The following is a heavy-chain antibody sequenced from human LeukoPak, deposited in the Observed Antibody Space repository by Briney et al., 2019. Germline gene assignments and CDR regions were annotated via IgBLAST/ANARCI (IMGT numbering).Heavy chain of an antibody. CDR3: ARDLGRGLRVVAFDI. CDR1: GFTFSNYS. J-gene: IGHJ3*02. Sequence: PGGSLRLSCAASGFTFSNYSMNWVRQAPGKGLEWVSSISSSSSYIYYADSVKGRFTISRDNAKNSLYLQMNSLRAEDTAVYYCARDLGRGLRVVAFDIWGQGTMVTVSS. V-gene: IGHV3-21*01. D-gene: IGHD5/OR15-5a*01. CDR2: ISSSSSYI.